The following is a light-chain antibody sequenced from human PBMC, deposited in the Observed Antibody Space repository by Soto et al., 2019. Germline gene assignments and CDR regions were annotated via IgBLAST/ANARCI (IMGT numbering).Light chain of an antibody. Sequence: EIVMTQSPATLSVSPGERATLSCRASQSVGTYLAWYQQKPGQAPRLLIYGVSTRATGIPARFSGSGSETEFTLTISSLQSEDFAFYYCQQYDNWPPPYTFGQGTKLEI. CDR2: GVS. CDR1: QSVGTY. CDR3: QQYDNWPPPYT. J-gene: IGKJ2*01. V-gene: IGKV3-15*01.